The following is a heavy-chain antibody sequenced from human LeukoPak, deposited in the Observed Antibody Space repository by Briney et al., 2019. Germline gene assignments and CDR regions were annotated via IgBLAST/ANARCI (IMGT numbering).Heavy chain of an antibody. J-gene: IGHJ6*02. D-gene: IGHD1-14*01. CDR2: ISSSSSYI. CDR3: AREFRNHYYYGMDV. Sequence: PGGSLRLSCAASGFTFSSYSMNWVRQAPGKGLEWVSFISSSSSYIYYADSVKGRFTISKDNAKNSLYLQMNSLRAEDTAVYYCAREFRNHYYYGMDVWGQGTTVTVSS. CDR1: GFTFSSYS. V-gene: IGHV3-21*01.